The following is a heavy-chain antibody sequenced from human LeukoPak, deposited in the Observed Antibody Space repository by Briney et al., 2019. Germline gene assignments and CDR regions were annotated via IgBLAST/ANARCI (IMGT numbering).Heavy chain of an antibody. CDR1: GYTFTGYY. CDR2: INPNSGGT. CDR3: ARSGFRIAAAGTQSSFDY. V-gene: IGHV1-2*02. J-gene: IGHJ4*02. Sequence: ASVKVSCKASGYTFTGYYIHCVRQAPGQGLEWRGWINPNSGGTNYAQKFQGRVPMTRDTSISTAYMELSRLRSDDTAVYYCARSGFRIAAAGTQSSFDYWGQGTLVTVSS. D-gene: IGHD6-13*01.